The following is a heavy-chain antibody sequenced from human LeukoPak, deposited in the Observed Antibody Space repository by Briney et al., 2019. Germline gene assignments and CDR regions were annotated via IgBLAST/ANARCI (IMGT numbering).Heavy chain of an antibody. CDR1: GFTFSSYA. D-gene: IGHD6-13*01. J-gene: IGHJ6*03. CDR2: ISGSGGST. Sequence: PGGSLRLSCAASGFTFSSYAMRWVRQAPGKGLEGVSAISGSGGSTYYADSVKGRFTISRDNSKNTLYLQMNSLRAEDTAVYYCAKDSSSSWYGGNYMDVWGKGTTVTVSS. CDR3: AKDSSSSWYGGNYMDV. V-gene: IGHV3-23*01.